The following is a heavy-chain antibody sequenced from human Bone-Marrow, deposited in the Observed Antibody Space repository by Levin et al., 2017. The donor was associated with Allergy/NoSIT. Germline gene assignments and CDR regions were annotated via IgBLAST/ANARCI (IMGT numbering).Heavy chain of an antibody. CDR1: GYTFTGYY. CDR3: AQTSGGHCSGGSSNAFDS. Sequence: GASVKVSCKASGYTFTGYYMHWVRQAPGQGLEWMGRINPNSGGTNYAQKFQGRVTMTRDTSISTAYMELSRLRSDDTAVYYCAQTSGGHCSGGSSNAFDSWGQGTMVTVSS. D-gene: IGHD2-15*01. V-gene: IGHV1-2*06. CDR2: INPNSGGT. J-gene: IGHJ3*02.